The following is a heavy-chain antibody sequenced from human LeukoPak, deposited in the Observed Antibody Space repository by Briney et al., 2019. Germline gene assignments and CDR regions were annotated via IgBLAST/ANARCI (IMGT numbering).Heavy chain of an antibody. CDR3: AKILNRYCSGGSCYSAFASDI. Sequence: GGSLRLSCAASGFTFSSYAMSWVRQAPGKGLEWVSAISGSGGSTYYADSVKGRFTISRDNSKNTLYLQMNSLRAEDTAVYYCAKILNRYCSGGSCYSAFASDIWGQGTMVTVSS. CDR1: GFTFSSYA. J-gene: IGHJ3*02. CDR2: ISGSGGST. V-gene: IGHV3-23*01. D-gene: IGHD2-15*01.